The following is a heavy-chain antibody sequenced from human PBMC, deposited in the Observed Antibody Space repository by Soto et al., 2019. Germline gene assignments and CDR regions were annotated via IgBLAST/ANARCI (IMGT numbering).Heavy chain of an antibody. D-gene: IGHD3-9*01. J-gene: IGHJ6*02. V-gene: IGHV3-74*01. CDR3: ATDWLPVPLLRYYYYGMDV. CDR2: INSDGSST. Sequence: GGSLRLSCAASGFTFSSYWMHWVRQAPGKGLVWVSRINSDGSSTSYADSVKGRFTISRDNAKNTLYLQMNSLRAEDTAVYYCATDWLPVPLLRYYYYGMDVWGQGTTVTVSS. CDR1: GFTFSSYW.